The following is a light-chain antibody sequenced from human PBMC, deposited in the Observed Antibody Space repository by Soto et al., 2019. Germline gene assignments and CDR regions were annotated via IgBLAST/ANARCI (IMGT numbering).Light chain of an antibody. CDR2: GAS. Sequence: IVMTQSPATLSVSPGERATLSCRASQSVSSSYLAWYQQKPGQAPRLLIYGASSRATGIPDRFSGSGSGTDFTLTISRLEPEDFAVYYCQHYGRSLPITFGQGTRLEI. V-gene: IGKV3-20*01. J-gene: IGKJ5*01. CDR3: QHYGRSLPIT. CDR1: QSVSSSY.